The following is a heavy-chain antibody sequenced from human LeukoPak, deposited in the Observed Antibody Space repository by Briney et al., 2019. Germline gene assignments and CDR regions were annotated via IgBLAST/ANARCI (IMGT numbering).Heavy chain of an antibody. Sequence: GGSLRLSCAASGFTFSYYWMHWVRQAPGKGLVWVSHINTDGSSTSYADSVKGRFTISRDNAKNTLYLQMNSLRAEDTAVYYCASLDSYGYVGYFDYWGQGTLVTVSS. V-gene: IGHV3-74*01. J-gene: IGHJ4*02. CDR3: ASLDSYGYVGYFDY. CDR1: GFTFSYYW. D-gene: IGHD5-18*01. CDR2: INTDGSST.